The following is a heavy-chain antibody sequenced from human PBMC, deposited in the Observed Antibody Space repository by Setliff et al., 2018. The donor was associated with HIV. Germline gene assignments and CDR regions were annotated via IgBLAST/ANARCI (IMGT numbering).Heavy chain of an antibody. V-gene: IGHV4-59*01. D-gene: IGHD3-3*01. CDR2: ISPTGNT. Sequence: SETLSLTCSVSGASISSYYWSWIRQPPGKGLEWIGYISPTGNTNYNPSLKSRVTISTDTSKNQFSLNVRSVTAADTAVDYCARVREGFLAYDAFEIWGQGTMVTVSS. J-gene: IGHJ3*02. CDR3: ARVREGFLAYDAFEI. CDR1: GASISSYY.